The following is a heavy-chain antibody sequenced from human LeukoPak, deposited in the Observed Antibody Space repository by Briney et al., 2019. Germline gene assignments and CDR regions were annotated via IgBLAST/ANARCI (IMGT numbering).Heavy chain of an antibody. CDR3: ARDSSSSDAFDI. CDR2: ISYDGSNK. CDR1: GFTFSSYA. V-gene: IGHV3-30-3*01. Sequence: PGGSLRLSCAASGFTFSSYAIHWVRQAPGKGLEWVAVISYDGSNKYYADSVKGRFTISRDNSKNTLYLQMNSLRAEDTAVYYCARDSSSSDAFDIWGQGTMVTVSS. J-gene: IGHJ3*02. D-gene: IGHD6-6*01.